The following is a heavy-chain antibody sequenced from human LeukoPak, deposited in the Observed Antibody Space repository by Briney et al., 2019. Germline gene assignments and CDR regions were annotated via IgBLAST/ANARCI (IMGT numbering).Heavy chain of an antibody. Sequence: SETLSLTCTVSGGSISSSSYYWGWIRQPPGKGLEWIGSIYYSGSTYYNPSLKSRVTISVDTSKNQFSLRLTSVTAADTAVYYCARSTGIYGYFYYGMDVWGQGTTVTVSS. CDR1: GGSISSSSYY. V-gene: IGHV4-39*07. J-gene: IGHJ6*02. CDR3: ARSTGIYGYFYYGMDV. CDR2: IYYSGST. D-gene: IGHD5-12*01.